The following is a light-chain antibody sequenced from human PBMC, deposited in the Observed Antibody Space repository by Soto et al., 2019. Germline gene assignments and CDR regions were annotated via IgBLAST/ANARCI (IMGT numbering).Light chain of an antibody. CDR1: SSDVGGYNY. CDR3: SSYTSSSTPV. CDR2: EVS. J-gene: IGLJ2*01. Sequence: QSVLTQPASVSGSPGQSITISCTGTSSDVGGYNYVSWYQQHPGKAPKLMIYEVSNRPSGVSNRFSGSKSGNTASLTISGLQAEDEADYDCSSYTSSSTPVFGGGTKLTVL. V-gene: IGLV2-14*01.